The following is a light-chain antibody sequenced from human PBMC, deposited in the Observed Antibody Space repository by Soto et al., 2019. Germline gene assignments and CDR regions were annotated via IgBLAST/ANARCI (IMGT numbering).Light chain of an antibody. Sequence: QSALTQPASVSGSPGQSIAISCTGTSSDVGGSNHVSWYQQHPGKAPKLMIYDVTNRPSGVSNRFSGSKSGNTASLTISGLQAEDEADYYCSSYTSSSTVVFGGGTKLTVL. V-gene: IGLV2-14*01. CDR2: DVT. CDR3: SSYTSSSTVV. CDR1: SSDVGGSNH. J-gene: IGLJ2*01.